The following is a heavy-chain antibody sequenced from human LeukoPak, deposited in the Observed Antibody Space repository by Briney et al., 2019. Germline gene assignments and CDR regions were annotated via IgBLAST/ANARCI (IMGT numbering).Heavy chain of an antibody. CDR3: ARHVPGPLIAAAGTYAFDI. Sequence: SETLSLTCAVYGGSFSGYYWSWIRQPPGKGLEWIGEINHSGSTNYNPSLKSRVTISVDTSKNQFSLKLSSVTAADTAVYYCARHVPGPLIAAAGTYAFDIWGQGTMVTVSS. CDR2: INHSGST. CDR1: GGSFSGYY. J-gene: IGHJ3*02. V-gene: IGHV4-34*01. D-gene: IGHD6-13*01.